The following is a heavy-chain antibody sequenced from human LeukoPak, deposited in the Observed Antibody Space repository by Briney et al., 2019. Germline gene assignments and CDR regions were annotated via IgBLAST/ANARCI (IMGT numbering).Heavy chain of an antibody. CDR3: ARPYYGSGEYYFDY. J-gene: IGHJ4*02. CDR1: GFTFSDYT. D-gene: IGHD3-10*01. CDR2: IYYSGST. V-gene: IGHV4-39*01. Sequence: PGGSLRLSCAASGFTFSDYTMNWVRQPPGKGLEWIGSIYYSGSTYYNPSLKSRVAISVDTSKNQFSLKLSSVTAADTAVYYCARPYYGSGEYYFDYWGQGTLVTVSS.